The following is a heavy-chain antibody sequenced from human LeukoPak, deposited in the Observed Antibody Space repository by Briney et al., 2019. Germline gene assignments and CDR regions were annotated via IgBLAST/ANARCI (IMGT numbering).Heavy chain of an antibody. J-gene: IGHJ4*02. CDR3: VREARESGGFDY. CDR1: GFTFSSHW. CDR2: IKQGGSEI. V-gene: IGHV3-7*01. Sequence: GGSLRLSCAGSGFTFSSHWMSWVRQAPGKGLEWVANIKQGGSEIYYVDSVKGRFIISRDNAKNSLCLQMNSLRAEDTAVYYCVREARESGGFDYWGQGTLVTVSS. D-gene: IGHD5-24*01.